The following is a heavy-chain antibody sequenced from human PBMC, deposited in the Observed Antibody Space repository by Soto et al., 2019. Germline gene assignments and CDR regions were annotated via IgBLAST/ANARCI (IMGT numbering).Heavy chain of an antibody. D-gene: IGHD1-1*01. V-gene: IGHV1-3*01. CDR2: INAGSGKT. CDR3: ARDRDWSFDY. Sequence: QVQLVQSGAEVKKPGASVKVSCKASGYTFTGDRMHWVRQAPGQRRGWMGWINAGSGKTTYSQRFQGRVTISRDTYAGTDYMELSSLTSEDTAVYYCARDRDWSFDYWGQGTLVTVSS. CDR1: GYTFTGDR. J-gene: IGHJ4*02.